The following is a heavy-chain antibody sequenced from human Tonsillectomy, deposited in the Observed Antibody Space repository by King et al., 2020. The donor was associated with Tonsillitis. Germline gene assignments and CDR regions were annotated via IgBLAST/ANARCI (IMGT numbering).Heavy chain of an antibody. CDR3: ARDYYDSLGSGFGY. CDR2: LYSSGST. Sequence: VQLQESGPGLVKPSETLSLTCTVSGGSISSYYWSWIRQPPGKGLGWIGLLYSSGSTNDNPSLKSRVTISVDTSKNQFSLKLSSVTAADTAVYFCARDYYDSLGSGFGYWGQGTLVTVSS. V-gene: IGHV4-59*01. D-gene: IGHD3-22*01. CDR1: GGSISSYY. J-gene: IGHJ4*02.